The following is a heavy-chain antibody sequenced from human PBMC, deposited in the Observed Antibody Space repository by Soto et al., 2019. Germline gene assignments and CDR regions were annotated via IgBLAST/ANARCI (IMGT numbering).Heavy chain of an antibody. Sequence: PGESLKISWKGSGCSFISHWIVWVRQMPGKGLEWMGIIYPGDSDTRYSPSFQGQVTISADKSISTAYLQWSSLKASDTAMYYCARPSQGMDVWGQGTTVTVSS. V-gene: IGHV5-51*01. CDR2: IYPGDSDT. J-gene: IGHJ6*02. CDR3: ARPSQGMDV. CDR1: GCSFISHW.